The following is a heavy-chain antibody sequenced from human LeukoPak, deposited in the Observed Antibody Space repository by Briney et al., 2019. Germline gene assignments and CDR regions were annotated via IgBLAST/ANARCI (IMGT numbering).Heavy chain of an antibody. D-gene: IGHD5-18*01. V-gene: IGHV4-39*01. CDR1: GGSISSSSYY. J-gene: IGHJ4*02. CDR3: ARGRAMVD. CDR2: IYYSGST. Sequence: SETLSLTCTVSGGSISSSSYYWGWIRQPPGKGLEWIGSIYYSGSTYYNPSLKSRVTISVDTSKNQFSLKLSSVTAADTAVYFCARGRAMVDWGQGTLVTVSS.